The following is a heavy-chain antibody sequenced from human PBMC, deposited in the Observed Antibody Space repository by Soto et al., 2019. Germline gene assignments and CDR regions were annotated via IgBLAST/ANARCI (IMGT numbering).Heavy chain of an antibody. CDR1: GFTFDDYA. V-gene: IGHV3-9*01. Sequence: GGSLRLSCAASGFTFDDYAMHWVRQAPGKGLEWVSGISWNSGSIGYADSVKGRFTISRDNAKNSLYLQMNSLRAEDTALYYCMGYYDYIWGSPVAFDIWGQGTMVTVSS. CDR2: ISWNSGSI. J-gene: IGHJ3*02. D-gene: IGHD3-16*01. CDR3: MGYYDYIWGSPVAFDI.